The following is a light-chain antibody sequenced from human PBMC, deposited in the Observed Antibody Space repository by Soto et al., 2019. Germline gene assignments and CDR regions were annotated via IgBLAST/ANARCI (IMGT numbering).Light chain of an antibody. Sequence: DIVMTQSPLSMTVTPGEPASISCRSSQILLHPNGYNYLDWYLQKPGQSPQAMIYWGSNRSSGGNDRFSGSRSGTDFTLKISREEAEYFGVYYDMQALQTRRTFGQGTKVEIK. CDR2: WGS. V-gene: IGKV2-28*01. CDR3: MQALQTRRT. CDR1: QILLHPNGYNY. J-gene: IGKJ1*01.